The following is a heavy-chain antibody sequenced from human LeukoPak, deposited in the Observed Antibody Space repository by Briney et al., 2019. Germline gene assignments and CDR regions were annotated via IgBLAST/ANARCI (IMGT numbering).Heavy chain of an antibody. D-gene: IGHD3-10*01. Sequence: GGSLRLSCAASGFTFSSYWMHWVRQAPGKGLVWVSRINSDGSSTSYADSVKGRFTISRDNAKNTLYLQMNSLKTEDTAVYYCTTDGRFGELFDYWGQGTLVTVSS. CDR3: TTDGRFGELFDY. CDR1: GFTFSSYW. J-gene: IGHJ4*02. V-gene: IGHV3-74*01. CDR2: INSDGSST.